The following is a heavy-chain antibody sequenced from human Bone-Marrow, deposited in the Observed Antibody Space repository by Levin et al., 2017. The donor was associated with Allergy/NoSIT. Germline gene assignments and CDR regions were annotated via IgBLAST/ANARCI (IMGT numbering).Heavy chain of an antibody. D-gene: IGHD6-13*01. CDR2: IRDRAYSYTT. Sequence: LSLTCAASGFTFSDPYMDWVRQAPGRGLEWVGRIRDRAYSYTTEYAASVKGRFTISRDDSKNSLYLQMNSLKTEDTAVYYCARVYSRSWSGSYFDYWGQGTLVTVSS. V-gene: IGHV3-72*01. J-gene: IGHJ4*02. CDR3: ARVYSRSWSGSYFDY. CDR1: GFTFSDPY.